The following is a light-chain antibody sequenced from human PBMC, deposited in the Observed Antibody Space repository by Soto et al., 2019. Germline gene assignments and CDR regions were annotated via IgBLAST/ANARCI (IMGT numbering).Light chain of an antibody. CDR1: QSVSRNY. V-gene: IGKV3-20*01. Sequence: ELVLTQSPGTLSLSPGERATLSCRASQSVSRNYLAWYQQKPGQAPRLLIYDTSSRDTGVPDRFSGSGSGTDFTLTITRREPVDFAVFFCQQFSDSAKVWTFGQGTRVEIK. J-gene: IGKJ1*01. CDR3: QQFSDSAKVWT. CDR2: DTS.